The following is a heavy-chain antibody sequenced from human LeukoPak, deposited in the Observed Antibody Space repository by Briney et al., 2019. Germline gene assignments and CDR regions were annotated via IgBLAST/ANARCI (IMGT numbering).Heavy chain of an antibody. CDR3: AREGKKYYDFWSGYQIGTYYFDY. CDR2: MNPNSGNT. Sequence: GASVKVSCKASEYTFTSYDINWVRQATGQGLEWMGWMNPNSGNTGYAQKFQGRVTMTRNTSISTAYMELSSLRSEDTAVYYCAREGKKYYDFWSGYQIGTYYFDYWGQGTLVTVSS. D-gene: IGHD3-3*01. CDR1: EYTFTSYD. J-gene: IGHJ4*02. V-gene: IGHV1-8*01.